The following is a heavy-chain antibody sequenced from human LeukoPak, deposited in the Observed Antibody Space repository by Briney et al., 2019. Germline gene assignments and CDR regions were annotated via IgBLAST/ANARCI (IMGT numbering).Heavy chain of an antibody. J-gene: IGHJ3*02. CDR3: ARDGHCGGACYRAFDI. CDR2: IIPIFGTA. Sequence: SVKVSCKASGGTFSSYAISWVRQAPGQGLEWMGRIIPIFGTANYAQKFQGRVTITADKSTSTAYMELSSLRSEDTAVYYCARDGHCGGACYRAFDIWGQGTMVTVSS. CDR1: GGTFSSYA. D-gene: IGHD2-21*02. V-gene: IGHV1-69*06.